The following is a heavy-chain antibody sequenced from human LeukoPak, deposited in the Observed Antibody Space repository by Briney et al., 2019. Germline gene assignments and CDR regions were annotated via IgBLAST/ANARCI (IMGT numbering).Heavy chain of an antibody. D-gene: IGHD2-2*01. CDR2: IIPIFGTA. J-gene: IGHJ4*02. CDR1: GGTFSSYA. CDR3: ATYCSSTSCYLHYFDY. Sequence: GASVKVSCKASGGTFSSYAISWVRQAPGQGLEWMGGIIPIFGTANYAQKFQGRVTITADESTSTAYMELSSLRSEDTAVYYCATYCSSTSCYLHYFDYWGQGTLVTVSS. V-gene: IGHV1-69*13.